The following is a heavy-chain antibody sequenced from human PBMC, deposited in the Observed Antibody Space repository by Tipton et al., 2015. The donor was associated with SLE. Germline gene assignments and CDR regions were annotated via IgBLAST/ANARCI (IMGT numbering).Heavy chain of an antibody. CDR1: GCSISSGGYY. J-gene: IGHJ4*02. CDR2: IYYSWST. CDR3: ASSSGDRVYYFDY. Sequence: TLSLTCTVSGCSISSGGYYWSWIRPHPGKGLEWIGYIYYSWSTYYNPSLKSRVTISVDTSTNQFSLKPSSVTAADTAVYYCASSSGDRVYYFDYWGQGTLVTVSS. D-gene: IGHD1-26*01. V-gene: IGHV4-31*03.